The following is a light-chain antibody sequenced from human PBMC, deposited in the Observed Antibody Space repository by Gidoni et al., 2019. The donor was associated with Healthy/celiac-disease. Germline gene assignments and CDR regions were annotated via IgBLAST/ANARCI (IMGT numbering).Light chain of an antibody. V-gene: IGLV1-47*01. CDR3: AAWDDSLSGWV. Sequence: GTPGQRVTISCSGSSSNIGSNYVYWYQQLPGTAPKLLIYRNNQRPSGVPDRFSGSKSGTSASLAISGLRSEDEADYYCAAWDDSLSGWVFGGGTKLTVL. CDR1: SSNIGSNY. CDR2: RNN. J-gene: IGLJ3*02.